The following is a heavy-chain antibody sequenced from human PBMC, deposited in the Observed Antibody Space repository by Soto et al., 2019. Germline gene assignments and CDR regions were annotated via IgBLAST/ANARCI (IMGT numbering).Heavy chain of an antibody. Sequence: QVQQVESGGGVVQPGRSLRLSCAASGFTFSSYGMHWVRQAPGKGLEWVAVIWYDGSNKYYADSVKGRFTISRDNSKNTLYLQMNSLRAEDTAVYYCARGIVGATTTDYWGQGTLVTVSS. D-gene: IGHD1-26*01. CDR1: GFTFSSYG. CDR2: IWYDGSNK. CDR3: ARGIVGATTTDY. V-gene: IGHV3-33*01. J-gene: IGHJ4*02.